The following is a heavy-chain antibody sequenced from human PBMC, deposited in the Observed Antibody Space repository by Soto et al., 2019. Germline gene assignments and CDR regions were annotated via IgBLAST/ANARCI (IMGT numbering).Heavy chain of an antibody. V-gene: IGHV3-21*01. CDR1: GFTFSRFG. CDR3: AGIASVISLDS. D-gene: IGHD2-21*01. J-gene: IGHJ4*02. Sequence: GGSLRLSCAASGFTFSRFGMNWVRQAPGQGLEWLSSISSSSTNIYYADSVKGRFTISRDNDKNLLYLQMNSLRADDTAVYYCAGIASVISLDSWGQGTLVTAPQ. CDR2: ISSSSTNI.